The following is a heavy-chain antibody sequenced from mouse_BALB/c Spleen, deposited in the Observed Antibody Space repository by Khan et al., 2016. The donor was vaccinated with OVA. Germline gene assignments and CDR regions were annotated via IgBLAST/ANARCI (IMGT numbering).Heavy chain of an antibody. D-gene: IGHD1-1*01. CDR1: GFTFSTYG. J-gene: IGHJ3*01. Sequence: EVQLVESGGDLVKPGGSLKLSCAASGFTFSTYGMSWVRQTPDRRLEWVATVSTGGTYTYYLDSVKGRFTISRDNAKNTLYLQMSSLQSEYTAMFYCTRLAYYYDSEGFAYWGPGTLVTVSA. CDR2: VSTGGTYT. V-gene: IGHV5-6*01. CDR3: TRLAYYYDSEGFAY.